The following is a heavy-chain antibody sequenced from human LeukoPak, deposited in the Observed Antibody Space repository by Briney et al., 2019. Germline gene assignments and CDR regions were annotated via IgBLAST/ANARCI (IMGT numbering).Heavy chain of an antibody. CDR1: SSSISSISYY. D-gene: IGHD2-2*03. J-gene: IGHJ6*03. CDR3: ARVDSYYYYYYMDV. V-gene: IGHV4-39*07. Sequence: PSETLSLTSTVSSSSISSISYYWGWIRHRPEKRLEWIGSIYYSKSTYYNPSLLTRVTISVDTSKNQFSLKLSSVTAADTAVYYCARVDSYYYYYYMDVWGKGTTVTVSS. CDR2: IYYSKST.